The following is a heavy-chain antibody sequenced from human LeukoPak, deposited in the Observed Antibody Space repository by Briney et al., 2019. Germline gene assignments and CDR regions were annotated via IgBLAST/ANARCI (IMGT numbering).Heavy chain of an antibody. V-gene: IGHV1-2*06. CDR1: GYTFIDYW. CDR2: ININSGGI. J-gene: IGHJ4*02. D-gene: IGHD3-3*01. Sequence: ASVKLSCKTSGYTFIDYWIHWVRQAPGQGLEWMGRININSGGINYAQKFQGRVTMTRATSISTAYMELSRLRFDDTAVYYCARDRDGGVGTMDYWGQGTLVPVSS. CDR3: ARDRDGGVGTMDY.